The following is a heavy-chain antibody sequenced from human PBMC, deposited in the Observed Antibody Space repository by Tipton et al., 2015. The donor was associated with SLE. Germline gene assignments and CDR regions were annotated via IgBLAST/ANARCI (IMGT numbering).Heavy chain of an antibody. J-gene: IGHJ5*02. Sequence: LRLSCAASGFTFSSYEMNWVRQAPGKGLEWIGYIYYSGSTYYNPSLESRVTISGDTSKNQFSLKLSSVTAADTAVYYCAREVVTGNGRHFGPWGQGTLVTVSS. D-gene: IGHD3-22*01. CDR3: AREVVTGNGRHFGP. CDR1: GFTFSSYEMN. CDR2: IYYSGST. V-gene: IGHV4-30-4*08.